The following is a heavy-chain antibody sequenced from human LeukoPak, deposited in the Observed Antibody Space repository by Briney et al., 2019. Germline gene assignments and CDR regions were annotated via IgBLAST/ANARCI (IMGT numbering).Heavy chain of an antibody. CDR3: ARIQSRIIAARPGNPAFDY. Sequence: ASVKVSCKASGYTFTSYDISWVRQAPGQGLEWMGWISPYNNNTHYAQKLQGRVTMTTDTSTSTVYMELTSLRSDDTAVYYCARIQSRIIAARPGNPAFDYWGRGTLVTVSS. J-gene: IGHJ4*02. V-gene: IGHV1-18*01. CDR1: GYTFTSYD. D-gene: IGHD6-6*01. CDR2: ISPYNNNT.